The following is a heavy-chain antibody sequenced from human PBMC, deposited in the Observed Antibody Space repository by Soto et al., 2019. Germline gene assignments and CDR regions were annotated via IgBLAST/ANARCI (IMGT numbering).Heavy chain of an antibody. CDR3: ARRFTGDYYGMDV. D-gene: IGHD3-10*01. CDR1: GYSFTSYL. CDR2: IDPSDSYT. J-gene: IGHJ6*04. V-gene: IGHV5-10-1*01. Sequence: EFLKISCKRSGYSFTSYLISWVRHMPGKGLEWMGRIDPSDSYTNYSPSFKGRVTISADKSISTDYLQSSSLKASDTAMYYCARRFTGDYYGMDVWGEGTTVTYPQ.